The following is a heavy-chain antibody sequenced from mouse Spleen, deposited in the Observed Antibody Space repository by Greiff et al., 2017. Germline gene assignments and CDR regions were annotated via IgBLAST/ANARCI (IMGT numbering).Heavy chain of an antibody. Sequence: QVQLKESGPGLVQPSQSLSITCTVSGFSLTSYGVHWVRQSPGKGLEWLGVIWSGGSTDYNAAFISRLSISKDNSKSQVFFKMNSLQADDTAIYYCARAGGYAGGLYAMDYWGQGTSVTVSS. V-gene: IGHV2-2*01. CDR1: GFSLTSYG. CDR2: IWSGGST. J-gene: IGHJ4*01. CDR3: ARAGGYAGGLYAMDY. D-gene: IGHD2-2*01.